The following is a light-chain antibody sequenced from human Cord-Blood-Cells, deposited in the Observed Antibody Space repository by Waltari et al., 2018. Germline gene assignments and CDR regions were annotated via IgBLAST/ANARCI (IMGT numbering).Light chain of an antibody. CDR2: DVS. CDR1: SSDVGGYNY. CDR3: CSYAGSVV. V-gene: IGLV2-11*01. J-gene: IGLJ2*01. Sequence: QSALTQPRSVSGSPGQSVTISCTGTSSDVGGYNYVSWYQQHPGKAPKLMIYDVSKRPYGVPDRFSGSKSGNTASLTISGLQAEDEADYYCCSYAGSVVFGGGTKLTVL.